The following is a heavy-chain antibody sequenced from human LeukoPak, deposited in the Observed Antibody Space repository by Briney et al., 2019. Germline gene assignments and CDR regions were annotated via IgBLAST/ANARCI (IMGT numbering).Heavy chain of an antibody. Sequence: PSETLSLTCTVSGGSISSYYWSWIRQPPGKGLEWIGYIYYSRSTNYNPSLKSRVTISVDTSKNQFSLKLSSVTAADTAVYYCARQRTGSGSYFITPRYFDYWGQGTLVTVSS. CDR3: ARQRTGSGSYFITPRYFDY. D-gene: IGHD3-10*01. CDR1: GGSISSYY. V-gene: IGHV4-59*08. CDR2: IYYSRST. J-gene: IGHJ4*02.